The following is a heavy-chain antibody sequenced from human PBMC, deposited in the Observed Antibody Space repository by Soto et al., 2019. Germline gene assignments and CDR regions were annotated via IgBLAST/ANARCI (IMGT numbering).Heavy chain of an antibody. Sequence: GASVKVSCKASGYTFTSYYMHWVRQAPGQGLEWMGIINPSGGSTSYAQKFQGRVTMTRDTSTSTVYMELSSLRSEDTAVYYCARDLERYYGMDVWGQGTTVTASS. CDR1: GYTFTSYY. CDR2: INPSGGST. J-gene: IGHJ6*02. CDR3: ARDLERYYGMDV. D-gene: IGHD1-1*01. V-gene: IGHV1-46*01.